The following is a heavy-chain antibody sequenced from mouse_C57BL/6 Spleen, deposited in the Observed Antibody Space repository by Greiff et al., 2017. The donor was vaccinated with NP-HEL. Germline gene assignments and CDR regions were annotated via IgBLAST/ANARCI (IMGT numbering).Heavy chain of an antibody. CDR2: ISYDGSN. V-gene: IGHV3-6*01. D-gene: IGHD1-1*01. Sequence: DVQLQESGPGLVKPSQSLSLTCSVTGYSITSGYYWNWIRQFPGNKLEWMGYISYDGSNNYNPSLKNRISITRDTSKNQFFLKLNSVTTEDTATYDCARDYYGISPLYFDSWGQGTTLTVSS. CDR1: GYSITSGYY. CDR3: ARDYYGISPLYFDS. J-gene: IGHJ2*01.